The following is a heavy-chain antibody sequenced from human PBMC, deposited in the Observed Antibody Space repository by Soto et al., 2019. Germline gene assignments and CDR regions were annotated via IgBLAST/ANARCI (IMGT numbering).Heavy chain of an antibody. J-gene: IGHJ5*02. CDR3: ARSVFP. CDR1: GGSISIGGYY. V-gene: IGHV4-31*03. Sequence: QVQLQESGPGMVKPSQTLSLTCTVSGGSISIGGYYWNWIRQPPGKGLEWIGYIYYSGSTYYNPSLMSRVTISVDTSTNQCSPKLSSVTAADTAVYYCARSVFPWGQGTLVTVSS. CDR2: IYYSGST.